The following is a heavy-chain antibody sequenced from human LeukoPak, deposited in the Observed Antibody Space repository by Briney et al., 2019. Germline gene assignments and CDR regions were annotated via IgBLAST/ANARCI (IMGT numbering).Heavy chain of an antibody. J-gene: IGHJ6*03. Sequence: ASVKVSCKASAYTSPNYGITWVRQAPGRGLEWMGWISTYNGNTQYAQKFQGRVTITTDTPTKTVYMELSNLRSNDTAVYYCALPAKGAFFYYYMAVWGKGTTVTVSS. CDR2: ISTYNGNT. CDR3: ALPAKGAFFYYYMAV. V-gene: IGHV1-18*01. D-gene: IGHD2-2*01. CDR1: AYTSPNYG.